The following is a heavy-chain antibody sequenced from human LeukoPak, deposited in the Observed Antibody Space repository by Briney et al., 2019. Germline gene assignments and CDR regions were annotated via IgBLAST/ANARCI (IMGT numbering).Heavy chain of an antibody. CDR1: GYSISSSNW. CDR2: IYYSGST. J-gene: IGHJ4*02. CDR3: ARGSYSSSWYSPTFDY. Sequence: PSETLSLTCAVSGYSISSSNWWGWLRQPPGKGLEWIGYIYYSGSTYYNPSLKSRVTMSVDTSKNQFSLKLSSVTAVDTAVYYCARGSYSSSWYSPTFDYWGQGTLVTVSS. V-gene: IGHV4-28*01. D-gene: IGHD6-13*01.